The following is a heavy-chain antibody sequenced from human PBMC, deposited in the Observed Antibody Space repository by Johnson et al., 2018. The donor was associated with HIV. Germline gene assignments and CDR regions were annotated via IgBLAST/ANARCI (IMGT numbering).Heavy chain of an antibody. Sequence: QVQLVESGGGVVQPGRSLRLSCAASGFTFSSYGMHWVRQAPGKGLEWVAVIWYDGSNKYYADSVKGRFTISRDNSKNTLYLQMNSLRAEDTAVYYCAKQQVTWDDAFDIWGQGTMVTVSS. J-gene: IGHJ3*02. V-gene: IGHV3-33*06. D-gene: IGHD1-26*01. CDR1: GFTFSSYG. CDR2: IWYDGSNK. CDR3: AKQQVTWDDAFDI.